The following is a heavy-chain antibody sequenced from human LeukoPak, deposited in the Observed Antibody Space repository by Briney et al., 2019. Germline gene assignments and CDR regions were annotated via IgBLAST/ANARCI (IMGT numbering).Heavy chain of an antibody. Sequence: AAVKVSCKASRYTFTSYEINCVRQATGRGLEWRGRMNPNRGNAGYTQKFQGRVTMTRNTSISTAYMELSSLRSEDTAVYYCARGERRTQKIDPWGQGTLVTVSS. D-gene: IGHD1-1*01. V-gene: IGHV1-8*01. CDR2: MNPNRGNA. CDR3: ARGERRTQKIDP. CDR1: RYTFTSYE. J-gene: IGHJ5*02.